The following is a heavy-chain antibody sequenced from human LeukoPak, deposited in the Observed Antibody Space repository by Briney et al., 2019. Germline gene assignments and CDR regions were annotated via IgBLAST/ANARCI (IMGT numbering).Heavy chain of an antibody. CDR1: GFTFSSYW. CDR3: AREFWIVGATIDY. Sequence: GGSLRLSCAASGFTFSSYWMSWVRQAPGKGLEWVANIKQDGSEKYYVDSVKGRFTISRDNAKNSLYLQMNSLRAEDTAVCYCAREFWIVGATIDYWGQGTLVTVSS. V-gene: IGHV3-7*01. CDR2: IKQDGSEK. D-gene: IGHD1-26*01. J-gene: IGHJ4*02.